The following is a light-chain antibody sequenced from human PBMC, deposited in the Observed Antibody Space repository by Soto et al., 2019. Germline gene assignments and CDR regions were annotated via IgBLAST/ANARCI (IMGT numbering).Light chain of an antibody. J-gene: IGLJ1*01. Sequence: QSALTQPASVSGSPGQSITISCTGTSSDVGAYNYVSWYQQYPGKAPKLMIYDVSNRPSGVSDRFSGSKSGNTASLTISGLQAEDEADYYCSSYTSSSTRVFGTGTKVTFL. CDR3: SSYTSSSTRV. CDR1: SSDVGAYNY. V-gene: IGLV2-14*01. CDR2: DVS.